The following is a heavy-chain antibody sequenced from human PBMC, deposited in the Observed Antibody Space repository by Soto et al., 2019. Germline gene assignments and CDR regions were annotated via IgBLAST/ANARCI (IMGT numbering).Heavy chain of an antibody. CDR2: ISSSSSYI. J-gene: IGHJ4*02. D-gene: IGHD2-2*01. Sequence: EVQLVESGGGLVKPGGSLRLSCAASGFTFSSYSMNWVRQAPGKGLEWVSSISSSSSYIYYADSVKGRFTISRDNAKNSLYLQMNCLRAEDTAVYYCARDGYCSSTSCFDYWGQGTLVTVSS. CDR3: ARDGYCSSTSCFDY. CDR1: GFTFSSYS. V-gene: IGHV3-21*01.